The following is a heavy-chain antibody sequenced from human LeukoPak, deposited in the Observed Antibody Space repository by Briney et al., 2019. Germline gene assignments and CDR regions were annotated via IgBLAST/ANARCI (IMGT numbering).Heavy chain of an antibody. Sequence: PSETLSLTCTVSGYSISSGYYWGWIRQPPGQGLEWIGSIYHSGSTYYNPSLKSRATISVDTSKNPFSLKLGSVTAADTAVYYCARDYCSSTSCGGFDYWGQGTLVTVSS. CDR1: GYSISSGYY. J-gene: IGHJ4*02. D-gene: IGHD2-2*01. CDR2: IYHSGST. CDR3: ARDYCSSTSCGGFDY. V-gene: IGHV4-38-2*02.